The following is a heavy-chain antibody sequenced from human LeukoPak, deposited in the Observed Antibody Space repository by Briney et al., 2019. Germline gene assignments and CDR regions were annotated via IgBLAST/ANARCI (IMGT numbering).Heavy chain of an antibody. D-gene: IGHD4-17*01. Sequence: GGSLRLSCAASGFTFSSYGMHWVRQAPGKGLEWVAYIQFHGASRFYADSVKGRFTISRDNSKNTLYLQMNNLRPEDTAVYYCAKGPIQDYGDFYFDYWGQGALVTVSP. J-gene: IGHJ4*02. CDR3: AKGPIQDYGDFYFDY. CDR2: IQFHGASR. V-gene: IGHV3-30*02. CDR1: GFTFSSYG.